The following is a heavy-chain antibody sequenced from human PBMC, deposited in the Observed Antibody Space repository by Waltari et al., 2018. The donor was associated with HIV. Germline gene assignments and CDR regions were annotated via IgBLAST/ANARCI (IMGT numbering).Heavy chain of an antibody. J-gene: IGHJ4*02. CDR2: INHSGST. CDR1: GGSFSDYY. V-gene: IGHV4-34*01. CDR3: ARRGFRFCSSTTCLDY. D-gene: IGHD2-2*01. Sequence: QVQLQQWGAGLLKPSETLSLTCAVYGGSFSDYYWTWIRQPPGKGLEWIGEINHSGSTNYKPPLKSRVTISVDTSKNQFSLKLSSVTAADTAVYYWARRGFRFCSSTTCLDYWGQGTLVTVSS.